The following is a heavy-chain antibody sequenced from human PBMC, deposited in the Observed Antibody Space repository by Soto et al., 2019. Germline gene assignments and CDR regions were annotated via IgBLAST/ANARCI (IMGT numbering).Heavy chain of an antibody. V-gene: IGHV3-23*01. J-gene: IGHJ4*02. CDR1: GFTFSSHA. D-gene: IGHD6-19*01. CDR2: ISGSGGST. Sequence: GSLRLSCAASGFTFSSHAMSWVRQAPGKGLEWVSAISGSGGSTYYADSVKGRFTISRDNSKNTLYLQMNSRRAEDTAVFYWAKVSPEIAEAGTVDYWAQGILGTVSS. CDR3: AKVSPEIAEAGTVDY.